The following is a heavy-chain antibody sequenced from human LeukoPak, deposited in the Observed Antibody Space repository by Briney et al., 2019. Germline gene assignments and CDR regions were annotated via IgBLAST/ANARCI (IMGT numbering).Heavy chain of an antibody. Sequence: GGSLRLSCAASGFTFDGYGMGWVRRAPGKGLEWVSGINWNGGSTGYVDSVKGRFTIYRDNAKNFLYLQMNSLRVEDTALYYCARDGYGYSYDYWGQGTLVTVSS. V-gene: IGHV3-20*04. CDR3: ARDGYGYSYDY. D-gene: IGHD5-18*01. CDR2: INWNGGST. J-gene: IGHJ4*02. CDR1: GFTFDGYG.